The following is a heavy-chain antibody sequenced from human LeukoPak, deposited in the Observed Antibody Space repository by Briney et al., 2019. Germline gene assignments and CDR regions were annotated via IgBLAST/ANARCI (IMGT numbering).Heavy chain of an antibody. CDR2: IRYDGSNK. CDR3: AGYQLLLSLNAFDI. V-gene: IGHV3-30*02. Sequence: PGGSLRLSCAASGFTFGSYGMHWVRQAPGKGLEWVAFIRYDGSNKYYADSVKGRFTISRDNSKNTLYLQMNSLRAEDTAVYYCAGYQLLLSLNAFDIWGQGTMVTVSS. CDR1: GFTFGSYG. D-gene: IGHD2-2*01. J-gene: IGHJ3*02.